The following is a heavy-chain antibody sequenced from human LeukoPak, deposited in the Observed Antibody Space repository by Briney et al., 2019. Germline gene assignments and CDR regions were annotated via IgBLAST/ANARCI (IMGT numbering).Heavy chain of an antibody. CDR3: AREWCHGGSCYSGDYFDY. Sequence: ASVKVSCKASGYTFTGYYMHWVRQAPGQGLEWMGRINLNSGGTNYAQKFQGRVTMTRDTSISTAYMELSRLRSDDTAVYYCAREWCHGGSCYSGDYFDYWGQGTLVTVSS. V-gene: IGHV1-2*06. CDR1: GYTFTGYY. D-gene: IGHD2-15*01. J-gene: IGHJ4*02. CDR2: INLNSGGT.